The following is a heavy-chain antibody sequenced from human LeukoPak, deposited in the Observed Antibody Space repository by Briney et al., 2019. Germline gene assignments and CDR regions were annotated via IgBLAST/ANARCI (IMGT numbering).Heavy chain of an antibody. V-gene: IGHV1-2*02. CDR3: ARDLNGYNKEFDY. Sequence: GASVKVSCKTSGYTFTGYYMHWVRQAPGQGPEWMGWINPKNGGTSYAQKFQGRVTMTRDTSISTAFMDLSALRSDDTAVYYCARDLNGYNKEFDYWGQGTLVTVSS. CDR2: INPKNGGT. CDR1: GYTFTGYY. J-gene: IGHJ4*02. D-gene: IGHD5-24*01.